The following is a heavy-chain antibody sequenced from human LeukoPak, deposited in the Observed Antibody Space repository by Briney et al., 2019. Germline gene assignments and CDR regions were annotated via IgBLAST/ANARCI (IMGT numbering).Heavy chain of an antibody. CDR3: ARVDDDLDAFDL. D-gene: IGHD3-3*01. CDR1: GFTFDDYG. V-gene: IGHV3-7*01. CDR2: VKPDGSDK. Sequence: GGSLRLSCAASGFTFDDYGMSWVRQAPGKGLEWVANVKPDGSDKYYLDSLKGRFTISRDNAKNSLFLQMSSLRGEDTAVYFCARVDDDLDAFDLWGQGTLVTVSS. J-gene: IGHJ3*01.